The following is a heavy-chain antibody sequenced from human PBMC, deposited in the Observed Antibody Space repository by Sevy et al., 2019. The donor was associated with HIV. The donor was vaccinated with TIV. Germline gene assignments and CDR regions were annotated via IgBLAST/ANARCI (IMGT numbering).Heavy chain of an antibody. J-gene: IGHJ4*02. V-gene: IGHV3-23*01. D-gene: IGHD5-12*01. CDR1: GFTFSSYA. Sequence: GSLRLSCAASGFTFSSYAMSWVRQAPGKGLEWVSAISGSGGSTYYADSVKGRFTISRDNSKNTLYLQMNSLRAEDTAVYYCAKEQKEWLRAGVYYFDYWGQGTLVTVSS. CDR2: ISGSGGST. CDR3: AKEQKEWLRAGVYYFDY.